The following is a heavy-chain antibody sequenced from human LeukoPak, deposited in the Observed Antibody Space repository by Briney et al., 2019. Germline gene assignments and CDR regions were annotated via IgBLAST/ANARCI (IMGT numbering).Heavy chain of an antibody. CDR1: GGSFSGYY. Sequence: PSETLSLTCPVYGGSFSGYYWSWLRQPPGKELEWIGEINHSGSTNYNPSLTSRVTISVDTSKNQFSLKLSSVTAADTAVYYCARIRTRKWFGEFPWYFDYWGQGTLVTVSS. J-gene: IGHJ4*02. D-gene: IGHD3-10*01. V-gene: IGHV4-34*01. CDR2: INHSGST. CDR3: ARIRTRKWFGEFPWYFDY.